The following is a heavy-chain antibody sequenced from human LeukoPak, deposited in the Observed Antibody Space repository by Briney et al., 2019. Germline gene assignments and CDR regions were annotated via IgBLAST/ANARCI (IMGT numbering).Heavy chain of an antibody. V-gene: IGHV1-2*02. Sequence: ASVKVSCKASGYTFTGYYMHWVRQAPGQGLEWMGWINPNSGGTNYAQKFQGRVTMTRDTSISTAYMELSRLRSDDTAVYYCARVGGTGTTSFDPWGQGTLVTVSS. CDR3: ARVGGTGTTSFDP. J-gene: IGHJ5*02. CDR1: GYTFTGYY. D-gene: IGHD1-1*01. CDR2: INPNSGGT.